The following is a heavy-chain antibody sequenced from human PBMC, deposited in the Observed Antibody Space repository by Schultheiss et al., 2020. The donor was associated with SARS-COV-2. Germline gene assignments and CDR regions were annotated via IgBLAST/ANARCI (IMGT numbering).Heavy chain of an antibody. V-gene: IGHV1-2*02. CDR1: GYTFTGYY. Sequence: ASVKVSCKASGYTFTGYYMHWVRQAPGQGLEWMGWINPNSGGTNYAQKFQGRVTMTRDTSISTAYMELSRLRSDDTAVYYCARIPAYCSSTSCYLFDYWGQGTLVTVSS. CDR2: INPNSGGT. CDR3: ARIPAYCSSTSCYLFDY. D-gene: IGHD2-2*01. J-gene: IGHJ4*02.